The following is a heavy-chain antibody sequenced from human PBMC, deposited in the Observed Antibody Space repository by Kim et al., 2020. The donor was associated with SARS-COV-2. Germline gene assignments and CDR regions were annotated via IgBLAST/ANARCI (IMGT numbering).Heavy chain of an antibody. CDR2: ISYDGSNI. Sequence: GGSLRLSCAASGFTFSSYGMHWVRQAPGKGLEWVAVISYDGSNIYYADSVKGRFTISRDNSKNTLYLQMNSLRAEDTAVYYCAKENYYGSGSYGPSYYFDYWGQGTLVTVSS. CDR3: AKENYYGSGSYGPSYYFDY. CDR1: GFTFSSYG. V-gene: IGHV3-30*18. D-gene: IGHD3-10*01. J-gene: IGHJ4*02.